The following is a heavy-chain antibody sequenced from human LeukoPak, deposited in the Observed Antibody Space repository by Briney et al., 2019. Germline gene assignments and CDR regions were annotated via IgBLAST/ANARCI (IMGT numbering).Heavy chain of an antibody. J-gene: IGHJ6*03. CDR1: GYTFTSYD. Sequence: ASVKVSCKASGYTFTSYDINWVRQATGQGLEWMGWMNPNSGNTGYAQKFQGRVTMTRNTSISTAYMELSSLRSEDTAVYYCARGDYYGSIYYYYMDVWDKGTTVTVSS. D-gene: IGHD3-10*01. CDR2: MNPNSGNT. CDR3: ARGDYYGSIYYYYMDV. V-gene: IGHV1-8*01.